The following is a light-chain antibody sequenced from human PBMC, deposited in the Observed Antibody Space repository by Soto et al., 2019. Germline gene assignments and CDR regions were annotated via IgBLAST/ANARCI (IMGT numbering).Light chain of an antibody. Sequence: EIVMTPSPDTLYVSPGEGATLSCRASQSVRTKLAWYKPKAGQAPRLLIYGASTRATGIPDRFSGSGSGTEFTLTISSLQSEDFAVYYCQQYNNRPHFGQGTRLEIK. J-gene: IGKJ5*01. CDR2: GAS. CDR3: QQYNNRPH. V-gene: IGKV3-15*01. CDR1: QSVRTK.